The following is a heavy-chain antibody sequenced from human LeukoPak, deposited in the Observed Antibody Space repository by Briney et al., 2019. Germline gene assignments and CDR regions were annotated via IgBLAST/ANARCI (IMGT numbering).Heavy chain of an antibody. D-gene: IGHD6-19*01. J-gene: IGHJ5*02. V-gene: IGHV3-7*02. CDR2: IRKDGSEK. Sequence: PGGSLRLSCAASGFTFEIYWMSWVRQAPGKGLEWVANIRKDGSEKNYVDSVKGRFTISRDNAKNSLYLQMNSLRAEDTAGYYCARARRIAVTGTFLDPWGQGALVTVSS. CDR1: GFTFEIYW. CDR3: ARARRIAVTGTFLDP.